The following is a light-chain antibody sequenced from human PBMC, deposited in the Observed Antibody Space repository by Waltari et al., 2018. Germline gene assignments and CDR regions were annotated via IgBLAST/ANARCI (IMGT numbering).Light chain of an antibody. CDR2: DLT. V-gene: IGLV2-14*01. CDR3: SSYTGRGTVI. J-gene: IGLJ2*01. Sequence: QSALTQPPSASGSLGQSVTISCTGTNSDIGSYSYVSWYQQYPGKAPKLIIYDLTERPSGVSTRFSGSKSGNTASLTISGLQADDEADYFCSSYTGRGTVIFGRGTMVTVL. CDR1: NSDIGSYSY.